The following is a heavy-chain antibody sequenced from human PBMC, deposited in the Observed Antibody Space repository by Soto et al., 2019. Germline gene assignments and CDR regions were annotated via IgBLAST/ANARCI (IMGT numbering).Heavy chain of an antibody. CDR2: ISYDGSNK. CDR1: GFTFSSYG. CDR3: AKKTGGSSGWYFDY. D-gene: IGHD6-19*01. Sequence: QVQLVESGGGVVQPGRSLRLSCAASGFTFSSYGMHWVRQAPGKGLEWVAVISYDGSNKYYADSVKGRFTISRDNSKNTLYLQMNSLRAEDTAVYYCAKKTGGSSGWYFDYCGQGTLVTVSS. V-gene: IGHV3-30*18. J-gene: IGHJ4*02.